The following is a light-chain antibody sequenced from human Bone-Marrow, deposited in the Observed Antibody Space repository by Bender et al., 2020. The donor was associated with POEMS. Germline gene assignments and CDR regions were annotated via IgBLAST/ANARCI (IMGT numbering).Light chain of an antibody. V-gene: IGLV1-44*01. CDR1: SSNIGSHT. Sequence: QSMLTQPPSASGTPGQRVTISCSGGSSNIGSHTVNWYQHLPGTAPRLLIYANYQRPSGVPDRFSGSKSGTSASLAIIGLQSEDEGDYHCAAWDGSLDGPVFGGGTKLTVL. J-gene: IGLJ3*02. CDR2: ANY. CDR3: AAWDGSLDGPV.